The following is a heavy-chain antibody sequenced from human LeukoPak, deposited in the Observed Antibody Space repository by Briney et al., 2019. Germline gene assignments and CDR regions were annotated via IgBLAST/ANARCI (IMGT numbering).Heavy chain of an antibody. CDR3: ARDGAAPGDY. J-gene: IGHJ4*02. CDR1: GFTFSSSA. D-gene: IGHD1-26*01. Sequence: GGSLRLSCAASGFTFSSSAMTWVRQAPGKGLEWVSAITSSGANTFYADSVRGRFTISRDNSKNTLHLQMNSLRAEDTAVYYCARDGAAPGDYWGQGTLVTVSS. V-gene: IGHV3-23*01. CDR2: ITSSGANT.